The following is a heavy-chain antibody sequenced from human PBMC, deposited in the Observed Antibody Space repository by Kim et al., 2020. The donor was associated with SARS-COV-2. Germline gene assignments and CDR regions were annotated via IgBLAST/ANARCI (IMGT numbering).Heavy chain of an antibody. J-gene: IGHJ6*02. V-gene: IGHV1-69*13. CDR3: AREVYYGSGSYHYYYGMDV. CDR2: IIPIFGTA. CDR1: GGTFISYA. D-gene: IGHD3-10*01. Sequence: SVKVSCKASGGTFISYAISWVRQAPGQGLEWMGGIIPIFGTANYAQKFQGRVTITADESTSTAYMELSSLRSEDTAVYYCAREVYYGSGSYHYYYGMDVWGQGTTVTVSS.